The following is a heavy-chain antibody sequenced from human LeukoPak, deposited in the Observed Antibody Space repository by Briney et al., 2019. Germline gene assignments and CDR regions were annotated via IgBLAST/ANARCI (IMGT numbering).Heavy chain of an antibody. D-gene: IGHD3-3*01. Sequence: SGGSLRLSCAASGFTSSSYAMSWVRQAPGKGLEWVSAISGSGGSTYYADSVKGRFTISRDNSKNTLYLQMNSLRAEDTAVYYCAKDLEITIFGVSFDYWGQGTLVTVSS. CDR2: ISGSGGST. V-gene: IGHV3-23*01. CDR3: AKDLEITIFGVSFDY. J-gene: IGHJ4*02. CDR1: GFTSSSYA.